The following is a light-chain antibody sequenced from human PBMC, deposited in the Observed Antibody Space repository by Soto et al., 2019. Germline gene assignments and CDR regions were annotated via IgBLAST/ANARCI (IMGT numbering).Light chain of an antibody. CDR2: GAS. Sequence: EIVMTQSPATLSVSPGERATLSCRASQSVGSQLAWYQQKPGQAPRLLIYGASTRATGIPARFSGSGSGTEFTLTISSLQSEDFAVYYCQQYNNWPPLTFGGGTKVEIK. V-gene: IGKV3-15*01. CDR1: QSVGSQ. CDR3: QQYNNWPPLT. J-gene: IGKJ4*01.